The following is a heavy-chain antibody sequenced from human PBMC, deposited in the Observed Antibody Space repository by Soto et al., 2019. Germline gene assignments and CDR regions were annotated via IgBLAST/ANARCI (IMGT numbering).Heavy chain of an antibody. J-gene: IGHJ4*02. Sequence: ESGGGSGQPGGSLRLSCAASGFTFSSHEMNWVRQAPGKGLEWISYISGSGNITYYADSVKVRFTISRDNAQKSLYLQMNSLRVEDTAVYYCARGGVYWGQGTLVTVSS. D-gene: IGHD2-8*01. V-gene: IGHV3-48*03. CDR2: ISGSGNIT. CDR1: GFTFSSHE. CDR3: ARGGVY.